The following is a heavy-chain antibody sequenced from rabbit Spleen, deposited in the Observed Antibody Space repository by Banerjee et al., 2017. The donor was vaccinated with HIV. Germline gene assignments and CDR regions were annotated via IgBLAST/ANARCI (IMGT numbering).Heavy chain of an antibody. CDR2: IQAGGNGKT. J-gene: IGHJ4*01. CDR3: TRDSGSGPYIDGYFNL. CDR1: GFSFSSNYY. D-gene: IGHD1-1*01. V-gene: IGHV1S45*01. Sequence: QEQLVESGGGLVQPEGSLTLTCTASGFSFSSNYYMCWVRQAPGKGLEWIGCIQAGGNGKTYYASWAKGRFTISKTSSTTVTLRMTSLTVADTATYFCTRDSGSGPYIDGYFNLWGPGTLVTVS.